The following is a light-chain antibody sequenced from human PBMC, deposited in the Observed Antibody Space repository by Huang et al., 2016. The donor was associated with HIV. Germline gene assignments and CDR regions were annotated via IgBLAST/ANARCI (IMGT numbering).Light chain of an antibody. V-gene: IGKV3-15*01. CDR3: QQYDYWPPVT. CDR2: GAS. CDR1: QSIKIN. J-gene: IGKJ1*01. Sequence: IVMTQSPVTLSVSPGERAALSCRAGQSIKINLAWYQQKPGQAPRLLIYGASPRATGVPARFSGSGSGTEFTLTINNLQSDDFAVYYCQQYDYWPPVTFGQGTKV.